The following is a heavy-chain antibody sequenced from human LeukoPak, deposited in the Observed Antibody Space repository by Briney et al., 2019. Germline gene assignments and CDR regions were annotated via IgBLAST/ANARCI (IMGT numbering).Heavy chain of an antibody. Sequence: GGSLRLSCAASGFTFDDYGMSWVRQAPGKGLEWVSGINWNGGSTGYADSVKGRFTISRDNAKNSLYLQMNSLRAEDTAVYYCARLWYQLHLDYWGQGTLVTVSS. D-gene: IGHD2-2*01. CDR3: ARLWYQLHLDY. CDR2: INWNGGST. J-gene: IGHJ4*02. CDR1: GFTFDDYG. V-gene: IGHV3-20*04.